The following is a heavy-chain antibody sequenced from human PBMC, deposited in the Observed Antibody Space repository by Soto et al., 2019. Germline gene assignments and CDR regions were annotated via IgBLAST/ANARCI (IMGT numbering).Heavy chain of an antibody. CDR1: GGSFSGYY. CDR3: ARGAPYYDILTGYYSRDFDY. D-gene: IGHD3-9*01. CDR2: INHSGST. J-gene: IGHJ4*02. Sequence: QVQLQQWGAGLLKPSETLSLTCAVYGGSFSGYYWSWIRQPPGKGLEWIGEINHSGSTNYNPSLKSRVPISVDTSKHQFSLQLSSVTAADTAVYYCARGAPYYDILTGYYSRDFDYWGQGTLVTVSS. V-gene: IGHV4-34*01.